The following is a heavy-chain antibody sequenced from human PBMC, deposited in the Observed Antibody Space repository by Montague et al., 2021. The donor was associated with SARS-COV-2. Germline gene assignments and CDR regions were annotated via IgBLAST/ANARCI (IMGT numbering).Heavy chain of an antibody. CDR2: INHSGST. D-gene: IGHD2-2*01. CDR3: TREGDQVLWSDYYYYGMDV. Sequence: SETLSLTCAVYGGSFSGYHWRWIRQPPGKGLEWIGEINHSGSTNYNPSLKSRVTTSVDTSKNQFSLKLSSVTAADTAVYYCTREGDQVLWSDYYYYGMDVGGKGTRSPSPQ. CDR1: GGSFSGYH. V-gene: IGHV4-34*01. J-gene: IGHJ6*01.